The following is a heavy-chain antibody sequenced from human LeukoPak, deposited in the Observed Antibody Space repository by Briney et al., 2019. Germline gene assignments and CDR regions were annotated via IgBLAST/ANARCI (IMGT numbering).Heavy chain of an antibody. J-gene: IGHJ3*02. D-gene: IGHD3-10*01. Sequence: ASVRVSYEASGYTFTIYDMNCVRQASGQGLEWMGGINTNTGNPTYTQGFTGRFVFSLDTPVSTAYLQISSLKAEDTAVYYCARVWSGSGSFDAFDIWGQGTMVTASS. CDR3: ARVWSGSGSFDAFDI. CDR1: GYTFTIYD. CDR2: INTNTGNP. V-gene: IGHV7-4-1*02.